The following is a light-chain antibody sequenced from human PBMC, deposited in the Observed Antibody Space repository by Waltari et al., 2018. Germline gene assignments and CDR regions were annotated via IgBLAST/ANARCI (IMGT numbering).Light chain of an antibody. J-gene: IGKJ1*01. CDR2: KVS. CDR1: QSLVHSDGNTS. CDR3: MQGTHWPRT. V-gene: IGKV2-30*02. Sequence: DVVMTQSPLSLPVTLGQPASISCRSSQSLVHSDGNTSLNWFQQRPGQSPRRLIYKVSRRYAGVPDRFSGSGSGTDFTLKINRVEAEDVGVYYCMQGTHWPRTFGQGTKVQIK.